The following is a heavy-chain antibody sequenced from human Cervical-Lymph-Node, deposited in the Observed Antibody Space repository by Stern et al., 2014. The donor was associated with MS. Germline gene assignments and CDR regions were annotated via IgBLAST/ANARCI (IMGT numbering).Heavy chain of an antibody. V-gene: IGHV5-51*03. Sequence: EVHLVESGAEVKKPGETLKISCKASGYSFTTYWIAWVRQMPGKGLEWMGIIYPGDSDTRYSPSFQGQVTISADKSVSTAYLQWSGLKASDTAMYYCARRIVEAAGPYFYYGMDVWGQGTTVTVSS. CDR1: GYSFTTYW. CDR2: IYPGDSDT. J-gene: IGHJ6*02. D-gene: IGHD6-13*01. CDR3: ARRIVEAAGPYFYYGMDV.